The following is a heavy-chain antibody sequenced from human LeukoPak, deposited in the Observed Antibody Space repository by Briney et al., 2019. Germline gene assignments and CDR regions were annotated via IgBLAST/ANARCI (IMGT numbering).Heavy chain of an antibody. CDR1: GGSISSYY. Sequence: SETLSLTCTVSGGSISSYYWSWIRQPPGKGLEWIGYIYYSGSTNYNPSLKSRVTISVDTSKNQISLKLSSVTAADTAVYYCARERGIDGYNYQDYWGQGTLVTVSS. J-gene: IGHJ4*02. V-gene: IGHV4-59*01. D-gene: IGHD5-24*01. CDR3: ARERGIDGYNYQDY. CDR2: IYYSGST.